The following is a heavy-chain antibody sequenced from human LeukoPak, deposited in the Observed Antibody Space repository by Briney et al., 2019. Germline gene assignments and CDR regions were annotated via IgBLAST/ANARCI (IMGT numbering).Heavy chain of an antibody. CDR3: ARGGVGALYDAFDI. J-gene: IGHJ3*02. D-gene: IGHD1-26*01. V-gene: IGHV3-13*01. CDR2: IGTAGDT. CDR1: GFTFSSYD. Sequence: GGSLRLSCAASGFTFSSYDMHWVRQATGKGLEWVSAIGTAGDTYYPGSVKGRFTISRENAKNSLYLQMNSLRAGDTAVYYCARGGVGALYDAFDIWGQGTMVTVSS.